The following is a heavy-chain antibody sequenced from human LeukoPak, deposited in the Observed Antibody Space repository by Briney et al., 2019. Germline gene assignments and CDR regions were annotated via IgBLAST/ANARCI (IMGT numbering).Heavy chain of an antibody. J-gene: IGHJ6*03. CDR1: GFTFDDYG. CDR3: ARSNPSLFYYYMDV. CDR2: INWNGGST. V-gene: IGHV3-20*04. Sequence: GGSLRLSCAASGFTFDDYGMSWVRQAPGKGLEWVSGINWNGGSTGYADSVKGRFTISRDNAKNSLYLQMNSLRAEDTAVYYCARSNPSLFYYYMDVWGKGTTVTVSS.